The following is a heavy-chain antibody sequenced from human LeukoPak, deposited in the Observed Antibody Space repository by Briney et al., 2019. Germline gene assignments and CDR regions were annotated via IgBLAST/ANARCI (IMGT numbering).Heavy chain of an antibody. J-gene: IGHJ4*02. CDR3: ARDDGGLELGY. Sequence: AGGSLRLSCAASGFTFDDYAMYWVRQAPGKGLEWVSGISWNSGSIGYADSVKGRFTISRDNAKNSLYLQMNSLRAEGMALYYCARDDGGLELGYWGQGTLVTVSS. CDR1: GFTFDDYA. V-gene: IGHV3-9*03. D-gene: IGHD1-1*01. CDR2: ISWNSGSI.